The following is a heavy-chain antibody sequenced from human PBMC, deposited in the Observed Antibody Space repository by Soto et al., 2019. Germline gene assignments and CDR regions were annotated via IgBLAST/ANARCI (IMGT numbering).Heavy chain of an antibody. CDR3: ARSGSGSGWL. Sequence: SETLSLTCSVSGGSVSSGRFYWSWIRQPPGKGLEWIGYIYYSGSTKYNPSLRSRVTISVDTSKNQFSLKLTSVTAADTAVYYCARSGSGSGWLGGQGTLVTVSS. CDR1: GGSVSSGRFY. J-gene: IGHJ4*02. V-gene: IGHV4-61*01. CDR2: IYYSGST. D-gene: IGHD6-19*01.